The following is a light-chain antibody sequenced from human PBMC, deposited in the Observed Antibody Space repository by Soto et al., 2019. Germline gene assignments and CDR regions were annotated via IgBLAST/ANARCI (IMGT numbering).Light chain of an antibody. V-gene: IGKV3-15*01. Sequence: EMVFTQSPVTLSLSRGERATLSCRASQSVSSSYLAWYQQKPGQAPRLLIYGAPTRATGIPARFTGSGSGTEFTLTISSLQSEDFAVYYCQQYNNWWTFGQGTKVDIK. CDR3: QQYNNWWT. CDR1: QSVSSSY. J-gene: IGKJ1*01. CDR2: GAP.